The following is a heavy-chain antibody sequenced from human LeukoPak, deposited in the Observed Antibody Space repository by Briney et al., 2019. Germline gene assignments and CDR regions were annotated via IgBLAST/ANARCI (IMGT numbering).Heavy chain of an antibody. V-gene: IGHV3-9*01. CDR1: GFTFDDYA. D-gene: IGHD5-18*01. CDR3: AREGQLLYYFDY. CDR2: ISWNSGSI. J-gene: IGHJ4*02. Sequence: PGGSLRLSCAASGFTFDDYAMHWVRQAPGKGLEWVSGISWNSGSIGYADSVKGRFTISRDNAKNSLYLQMNSLRAEDTAVYYCAREGQLLYYFDYWGQGTLVTVSS.